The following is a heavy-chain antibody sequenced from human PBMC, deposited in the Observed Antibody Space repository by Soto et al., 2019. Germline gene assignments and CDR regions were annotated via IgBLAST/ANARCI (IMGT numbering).Heavy chain of an antibody. CDR2: ISSNGGST. CDR1: GFTFSSYA. V-gene: IGHV3-64*01. Sequence: EVQLVESGGGLVQPGGSLRLSCAASGFTFSSYAMHWVRQAPGKGVEYVSAISSNGGSTYYANSVKGRFTISRDNSKNTLYLQMGSLRAEDMAVYYCARAASYYDILTGYYEPYYYYYMDVWGKGTTVTVSS. D-gene: IGHD3-9*01. J-gene: IGHJ6*03. CDR3: ARAASYYDILTGYYEPYYYYYMDV.